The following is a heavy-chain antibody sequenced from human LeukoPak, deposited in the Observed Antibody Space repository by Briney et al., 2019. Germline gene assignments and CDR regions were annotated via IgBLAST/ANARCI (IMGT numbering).Heavy chain of an antibody. CDR2: IYPGDSDT. CDR3: AMPATGTKHFDY. V-gene: IGHV5-51*01. CDR1: GYRFTSYW. Sequence: GEALKISCYASGYRFTSYWIGWGRQMPGKGLEWMGIIYPGDSDTRYSPSFQGQVTISAEKSINTAYLQWSSLKASDTAMYYCAMPATGTKHFDYWGQGTLVTVSS. J-gene: IGHJ4*02. D-gene: IGHD1-7*01.